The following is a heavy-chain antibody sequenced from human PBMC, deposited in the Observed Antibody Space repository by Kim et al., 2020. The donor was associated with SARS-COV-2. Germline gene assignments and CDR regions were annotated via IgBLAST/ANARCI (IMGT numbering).Heavy chain of an antibody. CDR1: GFTFSSYG. CDR3: TKGAHMWELSDY. V-gene: IGHV3-33*03. CDR2: IWIDATNK. D-gene: IGHD1-26*01. J-gene: IGHJ4*02. Sequence: GGSLRLSCAASGFTFSSYGLHWVRQAPGKGLEWVAVIWIDATNKHYADSVKGRFTISRDNSKNTLYLQMHRLSAEDTAVYYCTKGAHMWELSDYLGQGTLVTVSS.